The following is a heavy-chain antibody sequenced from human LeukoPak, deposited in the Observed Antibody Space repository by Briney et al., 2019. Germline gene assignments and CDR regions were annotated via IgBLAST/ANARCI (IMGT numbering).Heavy chain of an antibody. CDR1: GYTFTGYY. V-gene: IGHV1-46*01. J-gene: IGHJ4*02. D-gene: IGHD1-1*01. Sequence: ASVKVSCKASGYTFTGYYMHWVRQAPGQGLEWMGIINPSGGSTSYAQKFQGRVTMTRDTSTSTVYMELSSLRSEDTAVYYCARDLGGTGTSRYFDYWAREPWSPSPQ. CDR3: ARDLGGTGTSRYFDY. CDR2: INPSGGST.